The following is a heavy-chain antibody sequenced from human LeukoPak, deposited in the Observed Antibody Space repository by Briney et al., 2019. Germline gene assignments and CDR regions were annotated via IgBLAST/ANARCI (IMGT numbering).Heavy chain of an antibody. CDR1: GFTLSSYA. J-gene: IGHJ4*02. CDR2: ISDTGNT. V-gene: IGHV3-23*01. D-gene: IGHD2-15*01. Sequence: GGSLRLSCAASGFTLSSYAMSWVRQAPGKGLEWVSAISDTGNTYHADSVKGRFTIPRDSSKNTLFLQMNRLRPEDAAVYYCAKAPVTTCRGAFCYPFDYWGLGTLVTVSS. CDR3: AKAPVTTCRGAFCYPFDY.